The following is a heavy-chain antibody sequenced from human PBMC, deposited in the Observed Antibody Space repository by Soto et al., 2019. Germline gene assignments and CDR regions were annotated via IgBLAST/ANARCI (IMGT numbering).Heavy chain of an antibody. J-gene: IGHJ6*03. CDR3: ARIPYYYMDV. V-gene: IGHV3-48*01. CDR2: ISSSSGTI. CDR1: GFSFISFS. Sequence: GGSLRLSCETSGFSFISFSMNWVRQAPGKGLEWVSYISSSSGTIYYADSVKGRFSISRDNAKNSLFLHLSSLRAEDTAVYYCARIPYYYMDVWGKGTTVTVSS.